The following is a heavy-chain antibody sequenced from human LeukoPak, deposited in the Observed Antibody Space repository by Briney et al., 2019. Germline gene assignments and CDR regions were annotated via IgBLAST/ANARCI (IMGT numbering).Heavy chain of an antibody. Sequence: PGGSLKLSCAASGFTFSDSAMHWVRQASGKGLEWVGRIRSKANNYATAYAASVEGRFTISRDDSKNTAYLQMNSLKTEDTAVYYCTRPQGTPYNRFDPWGQGTLVTVSS. D-gene: IGHD2-15*01. CDR1: GFTFSDSA. CDR2: IRSKANNYAT. CDR3: TRPQGTPYNRFDP. V-gene: IGHV3-73*01. J-gene: IGHJ5*02.